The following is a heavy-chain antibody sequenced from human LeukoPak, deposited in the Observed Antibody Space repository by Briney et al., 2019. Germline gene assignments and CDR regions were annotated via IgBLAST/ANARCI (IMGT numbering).Heavy chain of an antibody. CDR1: GYTFTSYY. Sequence: ASVKVSCKASGYTFTSYYIHWVRQAPGQGLEWMGVINSSGGGTTYAQKIQGRVTMTRDTSTSTVYMELSSLRSEDTAVYYCARDVFGLDYWGQGTLVTVSS. D-gene: IGHD3-10*01. V-gene: IGHV1-46*01. CDR3: ARDVFGLDY. CDR2: INSSGGGT. J-gene: IGHJ4*02.